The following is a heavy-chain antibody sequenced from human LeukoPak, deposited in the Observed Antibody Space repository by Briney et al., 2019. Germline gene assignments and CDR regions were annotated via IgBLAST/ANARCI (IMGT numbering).Heavy chain of an antibody. CDR2: MNPNSGNT. CDR3: ARVAHRGDCYDY. D-gene: IGHD2-15*01. V-gene: IGHV1-8*01. J-gene: IGHJ4*02. Sequence: ASVKVSCKASGYTFTSYDINWVRQATGQGLEWMGWMNPNSGNTGYAQKFQGRVTMTRNTFISTAYMELSSLRSEDTAVYYCARVAHRGDCYDYWGQGTLVTVSS. CDR1: GYTFTSYD.